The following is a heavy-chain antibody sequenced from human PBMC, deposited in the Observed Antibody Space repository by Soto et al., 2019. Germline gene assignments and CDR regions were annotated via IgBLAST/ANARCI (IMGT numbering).Heavy chain of an antibody. CDR2: ISYTGRT. J-gene: IGHJ4*02. CDR1: GGSFSGYY. CDR3: ARHLRLDSSSPDLGY. Sequence: ETLSLTCTVSGGSFSGYYWNWIRQPPGGGLEWIGYISYTGRTNYNPSLKSRVTISLDTSRNQFSLKLNSVTAADTAVYYCARHLRLDSSSPDLGYWGQGTLVTVSS. D-gene: IGHD6-6*01. V-gene: IGHV4-59*08.